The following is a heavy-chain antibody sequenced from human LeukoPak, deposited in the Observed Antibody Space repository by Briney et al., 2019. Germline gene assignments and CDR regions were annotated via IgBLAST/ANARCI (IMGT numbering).Heavy chain of an antibody. V-gene: IGHV4-34*01. Sequence: SETLSLTCAVYGGSFSGYYWSWIRQPPGKGLEWIEEINHSGSTNYNPSLKSRVTISVDTSKNQFSLKLSSVTAADTAVYYCARRPLGYCSSTSCPTPYYFNYWGQGTLVTVSS. D-gene: IGHD2-2*01. CDR2: INHSGST. CDR1: GGSFSGYY. CDR3: ARRPLGYCSSTSCPTPYYFNY. J-gene: IGHJ4*02.